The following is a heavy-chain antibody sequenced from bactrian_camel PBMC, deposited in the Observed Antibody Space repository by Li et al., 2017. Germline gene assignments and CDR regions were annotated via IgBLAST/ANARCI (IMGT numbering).Heavy chain of an antibody. Sequence: VQLVESGGGLVQPGGSTRLSCAASGFSFFSSAMSWIRQAPGKGLEWVSVINSGGGSTYYADSVKGRFTASRDNAKSTVYLQMNTPKPEDTAVYYCAAARTLTDWARRPAYWGQGTQVTVS. D-gene: IGHD5*01. CDR2: INSGGGST. CDR3: AAARTLTDWARRPAY. CDR1: GFSFFSSA. J-gene: IGHJ4*01. V-gene: IGHV3S40*01.